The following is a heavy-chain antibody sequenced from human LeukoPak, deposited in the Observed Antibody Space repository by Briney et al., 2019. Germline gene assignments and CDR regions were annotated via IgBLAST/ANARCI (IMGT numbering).Heavy chain of an antibody. V-gene: IGHV3-30*04. Sequence: GRSLRLSCTASGFTFSDHAMHWVRQAPGKGLEWVTVISYHARDQFYADSVKGRFTVSRDNSRNILYLQMNSLRVEDSAVYYCARDMTSGGPFDYWGQGTLVTVSS. D-gene: IGHD2-15*01. CDR2: ISYHARDQ. CDR1: GFTFSDHA. CDR3: ARDMTSGGPFDY. J-gene: IGHJ4*02.